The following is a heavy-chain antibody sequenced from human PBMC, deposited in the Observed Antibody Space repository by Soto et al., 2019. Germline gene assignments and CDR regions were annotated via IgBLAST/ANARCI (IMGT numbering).Heavy chain of an antibody. CDR3: ALGYRSGGSCWDFDY. CDR2: IYYSGST. V-gene: IGHV4-39*01. D-gene: IGHD2-15*01. J-gene: IGHJ4*02. CDR1: GGSISSNNYY. Sequence: SETLSLTCSVSGGSISSNNYYWGWIRQPPGKGLEWIGSIYYSGSTYYNPSLASRVTISVDTSKNQFSLKLSSVTAADTAVYYCALGYRSGGSCWDFDYWGQGSMVTVYS.